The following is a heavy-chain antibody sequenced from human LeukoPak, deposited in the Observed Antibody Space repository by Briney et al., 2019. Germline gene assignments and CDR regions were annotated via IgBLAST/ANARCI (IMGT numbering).Heavy chain of an antibody. J-gene: IGHJ3*02. D-gene: IGHD4-17*01. Sequence: ASVKVSCKASGYTFTSYAMHWVRQAPGQRLEWMGWINAGNGNTKYSQKFQGRVTITRDTSASTAYMELSSLRSEDTAVYCCARVLEPYGDLDAFDIWGQGTMVTVSS. CDR3: ARVLEPYGDLDAFDI. CDR1: GYTFTSYA. V-gene: IGHV1-3*01. CDR2: INAGNGNT.